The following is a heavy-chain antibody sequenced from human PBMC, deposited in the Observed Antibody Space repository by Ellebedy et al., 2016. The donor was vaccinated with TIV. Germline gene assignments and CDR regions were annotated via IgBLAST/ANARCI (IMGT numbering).Heavy chain of an antibody. CDR2: IWYDGSNK. V-gene: IGHV3-33*01. J-gene: IGHJ4*02. CDR1: GFTFSSYG. Sequence: GESLKISCAASGFTFSSYGMHWVRQAPGRGLEWVAVIWYDGSNKYYADSVKGRFTISRDNAKNTLYLKMNGLRADDTGVYYCATDEGGSYDSWGQGTRVTVSS. CDR3: ATDEGGSYDS. D-gene: IGHD2-15*01.